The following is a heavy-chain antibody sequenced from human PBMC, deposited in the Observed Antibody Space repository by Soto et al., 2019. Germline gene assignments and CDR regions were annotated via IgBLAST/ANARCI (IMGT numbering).Heavy chain of an antibody. CDR2: ISTYNGNL. Sequence: ASVKVSCKASGYTFTNYGITWVRQAPGQGLEWMGWISTYNGNLNYAQKFQGRVTMTADTSTNTAYMDLRSLRSDDTAVYFCARAPAYYHDSRGPFDSWGQGTLVTVSS. D-gene: IGHD3-22*01. CDR3: ARAPAYYHDSRGPFDS. V-gene: IGHV1-18*01. J-gene: IGHJ5*01. CDR1: GYTFTNYG.